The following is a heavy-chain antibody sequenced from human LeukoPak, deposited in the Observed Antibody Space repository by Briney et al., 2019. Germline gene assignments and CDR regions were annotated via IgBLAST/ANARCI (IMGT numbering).Heavy chain of an antibody. V-gene: IGHV3-48*02. J-gene: IGHJ4*02. Sequence: GRSLRLSCAASGFTFSSYSMNWVRQAPGKGLEWVSYISSSSSTIYYADSVKGRFTISRDNAKNSLYLQMNSLRDEDTAVYYCARVTRKINVVPVDYWGQGTLVTVSS. D-gene: IGHD2-15*01. CDR2: ISSSSSTI. CDR1: GFTFSSYS. CDR3: ARVTRKINVVPVDY.